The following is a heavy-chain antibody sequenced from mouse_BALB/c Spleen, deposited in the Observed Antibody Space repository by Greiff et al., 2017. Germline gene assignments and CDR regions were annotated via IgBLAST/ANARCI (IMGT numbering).Heavy chain of an antibody. CDR1: GFTFSSYG. CDR3: ARGGNYGNWFAY. Sequence: EEKLLESGGGLVQPGGSLKLSCAASGFTFSSYGMSWVRQTPDKRLELVATINSNGGSTYYPDSVKGRFTISRDNAKNTLYLQMSSLKSEDTAMYYCARGGNYGNWFAYWGQGTLVTVSA. CDR2: INSNGGST. V-gene: IGHV5-6-3*01. J-gene: IGHJ3*01. D-gene: IGHD2-1*01.